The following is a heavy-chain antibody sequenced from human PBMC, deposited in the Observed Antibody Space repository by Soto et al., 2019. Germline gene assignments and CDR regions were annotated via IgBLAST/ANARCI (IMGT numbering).Heavy chain of an antibody. D-gene: IGHD6-13*01. J-gene: IGHJ4*02. CDR3: ARESQYSTSWQRFDS. CDR2: VNTYNGNP. Sequence: QVQLVQSGVEVKKPGASVKVSCKASGYTFTNYAISWVRQAPGRGLEWMGWVNTYNGNPNYAQIFQGRVTMTTDTSTGTGYMELRSLKSDDSAVYYCARESQYSTSWQRFDSWGQGTLVTVSS. CDR1: GYTFTNYA. V-gene: IGHV1-18*01.